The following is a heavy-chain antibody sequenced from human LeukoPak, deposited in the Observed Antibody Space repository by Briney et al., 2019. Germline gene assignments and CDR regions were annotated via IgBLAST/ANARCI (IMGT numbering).Heavy chain of an antibody. J-gene: IGHJ4*02. D-gene: IGHD3-10*01. CDR2: IYYSGST. Sequence: TLSLTRAVSGGSISSGGYSWSWIRQPPGKGLEWIGYIYYSGSTYYNPSLKSRVTISVDTSKNQFSLKLSSVTAADTAVYYCASGTMVRGYFDYWGQGTLVTVSS. V-gene: IGHV4-30-4*07. CDR1: GGSISSGGYS. CDR3: ASGTMVRGYFDY.